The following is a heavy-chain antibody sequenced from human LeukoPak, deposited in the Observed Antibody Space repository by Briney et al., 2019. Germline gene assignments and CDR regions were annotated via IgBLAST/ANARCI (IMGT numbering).Heavy chain of an antibody. CDR3: ARNGPSSSWYLNVLFDY. V-gene: IGHV4-4*02. CDR1: GGSISSSNW. D-gene: IGHD6-13*01. CDR2: IYHSGST. Sequence: SETPSLTCAVSGGSISSSNWWSWVRQPPGKGLEWIGEIYHSGSTNYNPSLKSRVTISVDKSKNQFSLKLSSVTAADTAVYYCARNGPSSSWYLNVLFDYWGQGTLVTVSS. J-gene: IGHJ4*02.